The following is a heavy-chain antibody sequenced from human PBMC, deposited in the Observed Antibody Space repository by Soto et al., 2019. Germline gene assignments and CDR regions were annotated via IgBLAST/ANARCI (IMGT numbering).Heavy chain of an antibody. J-gene: IGHJ4*02. CDR3: ARSLNWVGYRREYYFDY. D-gene: IGHD5-18*01. Sequence: QVQLQESGPGLVKPSQTLSLTCSVSGGSISSGGYYWSWIRQHPGKGLEWIGYIYYSGSTYYNPSLKSRVTISVDTSKNQFSLKLSSVTAADTAVYYCARSLNWVGYRREYYFDYWGQGTLVTVSS. CDR1: GGSISSGGYY. V-gene: IGHV4-31*03. CDR2: IYYSGST.